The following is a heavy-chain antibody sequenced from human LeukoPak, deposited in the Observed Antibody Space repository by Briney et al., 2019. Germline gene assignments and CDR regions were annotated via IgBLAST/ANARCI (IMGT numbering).Heavy chain of an antibody. CDR2: ISANGDVT. J-gene: IGHJ4*02. CDR1: GFSFSNKV. D-gene: IGHD1-26*01. CDR3: AKPPGLVGVGDY. Sequence: GGSLRLSCEASGFSFSNKVMTWVRQAPGKGLERVSYISANGDVTYYADSVKGRFTISRDNSNNTLYLQMNSLRAEDAAVYFCAKPPGLVGVGDYWGQGTLVTVSS. V-gene: IGHV3-23*01.